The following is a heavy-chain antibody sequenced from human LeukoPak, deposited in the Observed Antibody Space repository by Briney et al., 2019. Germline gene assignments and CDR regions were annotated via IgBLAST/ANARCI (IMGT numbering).Heavy chain of an antibody. CDR2: FDPEDGET. CDR1: GYTLTELS. CDR3: EAEALVGADYYYYGMDV. V-gene: IGHV1-24*01. Sequence: ASVTASCKVSGYTLTELSMHCVRQAPGRGLEWIGGFDPEDGETIYTQKSQGRVTMTEDTSTDTAYMDLSSLTSEDTAVYYCEAEALVGADYYYYGMDVWGQGTTVTVSS. D-gene: IGHD1-26*01. J-gene: IGHJ6*02.